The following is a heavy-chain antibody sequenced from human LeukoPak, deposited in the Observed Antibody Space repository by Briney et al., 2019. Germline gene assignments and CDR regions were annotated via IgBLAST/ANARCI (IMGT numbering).Heavy chain of an antibody. D-gene: IGHD6-19*01. V-gene: IGHV1-8*03. CDR1: GYTFTGYY. Sequence: ASVKVSCKASGYTFTGYYMHWVRQATGQGLEWMGWMNPNSGNTGYAQKFQGRVTITRNTSISTAYMELSSLRSEDTAVYYCARLGSVAVAGTRYYYMDVWGKGTTVTVSS. CDR3: ARLGSVAVAGTRYYYMDV. J-gene: IGHJ6*03. CDR2: MNPNSGNT.